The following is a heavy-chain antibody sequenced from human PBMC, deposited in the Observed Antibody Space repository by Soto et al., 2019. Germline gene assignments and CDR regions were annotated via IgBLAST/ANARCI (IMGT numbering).Heavy chain of an antibody. CDR3: ARVYDSSGYYYVFGY. D-gene: IGHD3-22*01. CDR2: ITGSGSTK. J-gene: IGHJ4*02. V-gene: IGHV3-48*03. Sequence: GSLRLSCAASGFTFRSYEMNWVRQAPGKGLEWASYITGSGSTKYYADSVKGRFTISRDNAKNSLYLQMNSLRAEDTAVYYCARVYDSSGYYYVFGYWGQGTLVTVSS. CDR1: GFTFRSYE.